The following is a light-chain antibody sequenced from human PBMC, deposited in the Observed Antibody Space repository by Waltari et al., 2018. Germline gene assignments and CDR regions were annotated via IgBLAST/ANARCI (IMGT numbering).Light chain of an antibody. CDR2: AAS. CDR3: QQSYSTPPVT. V-gene: IGKV1-39*01. CDR1: QSISSY. Sequence: DIQMTQSPSSLSASVGDRVTITCRTSQSISSYLNWYQQKPGKAPKLLIHAASSLQSGVSSRFSGTGSGTDFTLTISSLLPEDFATYSCQQSYSTPPVTFGGGTKVEIK. J-gene: IGKJ4*01.